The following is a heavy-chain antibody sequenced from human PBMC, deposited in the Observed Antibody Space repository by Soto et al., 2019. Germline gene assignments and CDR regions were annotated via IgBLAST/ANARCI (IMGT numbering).Heavy chain of an antibody. Sequence: GESLKISCDGSGYSFTIYCISLVRQMPGKGLEWMWRIDPSDSYTNYSPSFQGHVTISADKSISTAYLQWSSLRASDTAMYYCARLVSGCTNGVCYNYYYYGMDVWGQGTTVTVSS. CDR2: IDPSDSYT. D-gene: IGHD2-8*01. CDR3: ARLVSGCTNGVCYNYYYYGMDV. V-gene: IGHV5-10-1*01. J-gene: IGHJ6*02. CDR1: GYSFTIYC.